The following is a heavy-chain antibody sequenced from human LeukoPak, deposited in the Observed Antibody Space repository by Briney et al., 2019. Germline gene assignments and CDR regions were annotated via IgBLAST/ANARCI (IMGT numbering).Heavy chain of an antibody. CDR2: IYYSGST. CDR3: ARVLYYDFWSGPYYFDY. D-gene: IGHD3-3*01. J-gene: IGHJ4*02. V-gene: IGHV4-59*01. Sequence: SETLSLTCTVSGGSIGSYYWSWIRQPPGKGLEWIGYIYYSGSTNYNPSLKSRVTISVDTSKNQFSLKLSSVTAADTAVYYCARVLYYDFWSGPYYFDYWGQGTLVTVSS. CDR1: GGSIGSYY.